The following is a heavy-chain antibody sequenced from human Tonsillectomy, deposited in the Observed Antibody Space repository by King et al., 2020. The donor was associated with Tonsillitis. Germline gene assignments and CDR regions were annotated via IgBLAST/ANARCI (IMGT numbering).Heavy chain of an antibody. V-gene: IGHV2-5*02. CDR3: AHRPYGDYGDLNWFDP. J-gene: IGHJ5*02. D-gene: IGHD4-17*01. CDR2: IYWDDDK. CDR1: GFSLSTSGVG. Sequence: TLKESGPTLVKPPQTLTLTCTFSGFSLSTSGVGVGWIRQPPGKALEWLALIYWDDDKRYSPSLKSRLTITKDTSKNQVVLTMHNMDPVDTATYYCAHRPYGDYGDLNWFDPWGQGTLVTVSS.